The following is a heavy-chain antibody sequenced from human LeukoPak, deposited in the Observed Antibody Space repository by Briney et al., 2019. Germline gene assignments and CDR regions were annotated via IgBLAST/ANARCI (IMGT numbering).Heavy chain of an antibody. CDR2: IYYSGST. D-gene: IGHD3-10*01. CDR1: GGSISSGGYY. V-gene: IGHV4-31*03. CDR3: ARGRGYYGSGSYYDY. J-gene: IGHJ4*02. Sequence: SETLSLTCTVSGGSISSGGYYWSWIRQHPGKGLEWIGYIYYSGSTYYNPSLKSRVTISVDTSKNQFSAKLSSMTAADTAVYYCARGRGYYGSGSYYDYWGQGTLVTVSS.